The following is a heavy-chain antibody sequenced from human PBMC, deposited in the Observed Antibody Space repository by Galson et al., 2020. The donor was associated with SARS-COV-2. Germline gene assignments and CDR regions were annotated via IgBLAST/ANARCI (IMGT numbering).Heavy chain of an antibody. CDR3: ARRWWLRGVNY. CDR2: IDHGGDT. D-gene: IGHD5-12*01. V-gene: IGHV4-34*01. J-gene: IGHJ4*02. Sequence: SETLSLTCTVYGGSFSGYYWNWIRQPPGKGLEWIGKIDHGGDTSYNPSLKSRVTISLDTSTNQFSLQLRSVTAADTAVYYCARRWWLRGVNYGGQGSLVTVSA. CDR1: GGSFSGYY.